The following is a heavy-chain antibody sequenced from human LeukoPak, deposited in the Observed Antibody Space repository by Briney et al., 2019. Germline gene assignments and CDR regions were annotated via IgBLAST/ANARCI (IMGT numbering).Heavy chain of an antibody. CDR3: ARAVITMVRGVNLNWFDP. V-gene: IGHV1-46*01. J-gene: IGHJ5*02. CDR1: GYTFTSYY. CDR2: INPSGGGT. D-gene: IGHD3-10*01. Sequence: ASVKVSCKASGYTFTSYYMHWVRQAPGQGLEWMGIINPSGGGTSYAQKFQGRVTMTRDTSTSTVYMELSSLRSEDTAVYYCARAVITMVRGVNLNWFDPWGQGTLVTVSS.